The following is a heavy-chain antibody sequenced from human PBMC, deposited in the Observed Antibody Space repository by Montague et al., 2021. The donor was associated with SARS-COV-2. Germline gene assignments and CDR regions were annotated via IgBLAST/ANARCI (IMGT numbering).Heavy chain of an antibody. CDR2: IYPGDADT. D-gene: IGHD3-22*01. J-gene: IGHJ4*02. CDR3: ARPVLPYHCSGHYPY. V-gene: IGHV5-51*03. CDR1: GYSFTSYW. Sequence: QSVAEVKTPGESLQISCKGSGYSFTSYWIGWVRQMPGKDLEWMGIIYPGDADTRYSPSFQGQVTISADKSISTAYLQWSSLKASDTAMYYCARPVLPYHCSGHYPYWGQGILVTVSS.